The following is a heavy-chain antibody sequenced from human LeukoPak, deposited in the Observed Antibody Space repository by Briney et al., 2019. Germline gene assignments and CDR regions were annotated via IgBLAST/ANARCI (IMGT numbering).Heavy chain of an antibody. CDR2: IRSKAYGGTT. Sequence: GGSLRLSCAASGFTFSSYSMNWVRQAPGKGLEWVGFIRSKAYGGTTEYAASVKGRFTISRDDSKSIAYLQMNSLKTEDTAVYYCTRLGRYSSGWYREGYYFDYWGQGTLVTVSS. CDR3: TRLGRYSSGWYREGYYFDY. D-gene: IGHD6-19*01. J-gene: IGHJ4*02. CDR1: GFTFSSYS. V-gene: IGHV3-49*04.